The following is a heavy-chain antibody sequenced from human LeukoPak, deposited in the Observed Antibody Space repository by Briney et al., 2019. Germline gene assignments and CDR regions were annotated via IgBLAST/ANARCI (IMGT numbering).Heavy chain of an antibody. Sequence: GGSLRLSCAASGFTFSSYWMSWVRQAPGKGLEWVANINQDGSEEYYVDSVKGRFTISRDNAKNSLYLQMHSLRVEDTAAYFCARGGDCSGGSCCGDRYFDCWGQGTLVTVSS. V-gene: IGHV3-7*01. CDR1: GFTFSSYW. J-gene: IGHJ4*02. CDR2: INQDGSEE. CDR3: ARGGDCSGGSCCGDRYFDC. D-gene: IGHD2-15*01.